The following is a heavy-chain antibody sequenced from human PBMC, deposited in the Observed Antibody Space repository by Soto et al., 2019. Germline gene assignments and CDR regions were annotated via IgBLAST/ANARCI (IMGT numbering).Heavy chain of an antibody. CDR2: INPNSGGT. J-gene: IGHJ6*02. V-gene: IGHV1-2*04. CDR1: GYTFTGYY. CDR3: ARYRLDRMGQRVRDYYYGMDV. D-gene: IGHD6-13*01. Sequence: ASVKVSCKASGYTFTGYYMHWVRQAPGQGLEWMGWINPNSGGTNYAQKFQGWVTMTRDTSISTAYMELSRLRSDDTAVYYCARYRLDRMGQRVRDYYYGMDVWGQGTTVTVSS.